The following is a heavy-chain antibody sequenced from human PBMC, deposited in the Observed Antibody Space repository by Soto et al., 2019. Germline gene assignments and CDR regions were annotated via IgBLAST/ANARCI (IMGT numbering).Heavy chain of an antibody. D-gene: IGHD3-22*01. CDR1: GGTFSSYA. J-gene: IGHJ4*02. V-gene: IGHV1-69*01. Sequence: QVQLVQSGAEVKKPGSSVKVSCKASGGTFSSYAISWVRQAPGQGLEWMGGIIPIFGTANYAQKFQGRVTITADESTSTAYMELSSLRSEDTAVYYCARSSDYYSVGVKRGSHSDYWGQGTLVTASS. CDR2: IIPIFGTA. CDR3: ARSSDYYSVGVKRGSHSDY.